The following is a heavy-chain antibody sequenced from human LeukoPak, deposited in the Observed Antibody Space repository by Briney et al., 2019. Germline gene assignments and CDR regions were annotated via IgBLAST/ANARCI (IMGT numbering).Heavy chain of an antibody. D-gene: IGHD2-2*01. V-gene: IGHV1-18*04. CDR1: GSTFTNYG. Sequence: RASVTLCCKASGSTFTNYGFSWVRQAPGQGLEWMGWISTYSGNTNYTQQLLGRVTMTTDTSTSTVYMELRSLRSDATAVYYCARGYCRSTSCHEPPLYGMDVWGQGTTVTIS. J-gene: IGHJ6*02. CDR3: ARGYCRSTSCHEPPLYGMDV. CDR2: ISTYSGNT.